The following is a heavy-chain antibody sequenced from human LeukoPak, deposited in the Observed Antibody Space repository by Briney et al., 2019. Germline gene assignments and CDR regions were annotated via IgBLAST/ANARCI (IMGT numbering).Heavy chain of an antibody. V-gene: IGHV3-30*04. CDR1: GFTFSRYA. J-gene: IGHJ4*02. Sequence: PGRSLRLSCAASGFTFSRYAIHWVRQAPGKGLEWVAVISYDGRNKYYADSVKGRFTISRDNSKNTLYLQMNSLRAEDTAVYYCAREDGYYCDYWGQGTLVTVSS. CDR3: AREDGYYCDY. CDR2: ISYDGRNK. D-gene: IGHD5-24*01.